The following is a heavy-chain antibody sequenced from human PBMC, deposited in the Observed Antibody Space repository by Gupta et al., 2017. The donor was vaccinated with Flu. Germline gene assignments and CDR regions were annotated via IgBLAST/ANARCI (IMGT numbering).Heavy chain of an antibody. CDR1: GFTFSDYY. CDR2: ISSSGSTI. V-gene: IGHV3-11*01. D-gene: IGHD3-3*01. Sequence: QVQLVEPGGGLVKPGGSLRLSCAASGFTFSDYYMSWTRQAPGKGLEWVSYISSSGSTIYYADSVKGRFTISRDNAKNSLYLQMNSLRAEDTAVYYCARDPPTMYYDFWSGYYDYWGQGTLVTVSS. J-gene: IGHJ4*02. CDR3: ARDPPTMYYDFWSGYYDY.